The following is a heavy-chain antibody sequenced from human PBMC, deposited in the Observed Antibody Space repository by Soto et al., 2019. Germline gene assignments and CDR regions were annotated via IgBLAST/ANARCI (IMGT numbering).Heavy chain of an antibody. D-gene: IGHD2-15*01. CDR3: ARDAFCWGGSCYSHDTWLDP. V-gene: IGHV4-61*01. J-gene: IGHJ5*02. CDR1: GGSVSSGSYY. CDR2: IYYSGST. Sequence: ASETLSLTCTVSGGSVSSGSYYWSWIRQPPGKGMEWIGNIYYSGSTNYNTSLKSRVTISIDTSKYQFSLRVNSVIAADTAVYYCARDAFCWGGSCYSHDTWLDPWSQGTLVTVSS.